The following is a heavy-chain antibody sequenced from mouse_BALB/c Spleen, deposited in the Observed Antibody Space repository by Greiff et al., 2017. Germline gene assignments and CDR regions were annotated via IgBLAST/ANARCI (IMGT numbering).Heavy chain of an antibody. D-gene: IGHD2-4*01. Sequence: VQRVESGPGLVAPSQSLSITCTVSGFSLSRYSVHWVRQPPGKGLEWLGMIWGGGSTDYNSALKSRLSISKDNSKSQVFLKMNSLQTDDTAMYYCARRGITAAWFAYWGQGTLVTVSA. CDR3: ARRGITAAWFAY. CDR2: IWGGGST. V-gene: IGHV2-6-4*01. CDR1: GFSLSRYS. J-gene: IGHJ3*01.